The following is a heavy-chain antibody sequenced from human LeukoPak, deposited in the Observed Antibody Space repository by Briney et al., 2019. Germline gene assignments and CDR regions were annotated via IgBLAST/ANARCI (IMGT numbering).Heavy chain of an antibody. CDR3: AKGTSSWHEFDY. V-gene: IGHV3-43D*03. CDR1: GFAFDDFA. CDR2: ITWDGGST. Sequence: QTGGSLRLSCAASGFAFDDFAMHWVRQAPGKGLEWVSLITWDGGSTYYADSVKGRFTISRDNSKNSLYLQMTSLRAEDTALYYCAKGTSSWHEFDYWGQGTLVTVSS. D-gene: IGHD6-13*01. J-gene: IGHJ4*02.